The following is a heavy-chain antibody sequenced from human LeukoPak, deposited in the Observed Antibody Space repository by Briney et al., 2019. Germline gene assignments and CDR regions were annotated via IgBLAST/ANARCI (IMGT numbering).Heavy chain of an antibody. CDR3: SRNADQDW. V-gene: IGHV3-15*01. J-gene: IGHJ4*02. Sequence: TGGSLRLSCAASGFTFSDAWLNWVRQTPEKGLEWVARIKRQTEGWTKDYAAPVKGRFTISRDDSKSTVYLQMNSLEIEDTAVYYCSRNADQDWWGQGTLVTVPS. D-gene: IGHD3/OR15-3a*01. CDR1: GFTFSDAW. CDR2: IKRQTEGWTK.